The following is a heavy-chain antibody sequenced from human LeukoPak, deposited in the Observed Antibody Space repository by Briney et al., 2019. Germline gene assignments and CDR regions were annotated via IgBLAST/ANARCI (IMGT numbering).Heavy chain of an antibody. Sequence: PGRSLRLSCAASGFTFDDYAMHWVRQAPGKGLEWVSGISWNSGSIGYADSVKGRFTISRDNAKNSLYLQMNSLRAEDMALYYCAKDISQQWLRGDAFDIWGQGTMVTVSS. CDR3: AKDISQQWLRGDAFDI. CDR2: ISWNSGSI. D-gene: IGHD6-19*01. J-gene: IGHJ3*02. V-gene: IGHV3-9*03. CDR1: GFTFDDYA.